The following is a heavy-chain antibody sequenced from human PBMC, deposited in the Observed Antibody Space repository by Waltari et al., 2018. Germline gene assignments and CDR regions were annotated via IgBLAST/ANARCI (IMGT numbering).Heavy chain of an antibody. D-gene: IGHD5-12*01. J-gene: IGHJ5*02. Sequence: QVQLVQSGAEVKKPGASVKVSCKASGYTFTGYYMHWVRQAPGQGLEWMGWINPNSGGTNYAQKFQGRVTMTRDTSISTAYMELSRLRSDDTAVYYCARARRDGYNYRSLNWFDPWGQGTLVTVSS. V-gene: IGHV1-2*02. CDR3: ARARRDGYNYRSLNWFDP. CDR2: INPNSGGT. CDR1: GYTFTGYY.